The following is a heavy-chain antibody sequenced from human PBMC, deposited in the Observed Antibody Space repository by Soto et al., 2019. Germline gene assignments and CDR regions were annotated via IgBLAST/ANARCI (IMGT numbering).Heavy chain of an antibody. CDR1: GFSSTTFA. CDR3: VRDTPMYLDDGSPYYHQQSNAFDL. Sequence: EEQLLESGGGLVQPGGSLRLSCAASGFSSTTFAMSWVRQAPGKGLDWVSGISVSGRTTYYADPVKGRFTISRDNSKNTLYLQMNSLRAEDTAVYYCVRDTPMYLDDGSPYYHQQSNAFDLWGQGTRVTVSS. D-gene: IGHD3-22*01. V-gene: IGHV3-23*01. CDR2: ISVSGRTT. J-gene: IGHJ3*01.